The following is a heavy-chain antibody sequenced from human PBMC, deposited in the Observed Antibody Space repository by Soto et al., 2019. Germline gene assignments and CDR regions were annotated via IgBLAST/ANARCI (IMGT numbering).Heavy chain of an antibody. D-gene: IGHD3-16*02. CDR1: GYSFTSYW. J-gene: IGHJ5*02. CDR3: ARYDYVWGSYRLRDLPSWFDP. Sequence: PGESLKISCKGSGYSFTSYWIGWVRQMPGKGLEWMGIIYPGDSDTRYSPSFQGQVTISADKSISTAYLQWSSLKASDTAMYYCARYDYVWGSYRLRDLPSWFDPWGQGTRVTVSA. V-gene: IGHV5-51*01. CDR2: IYPGDSDT.